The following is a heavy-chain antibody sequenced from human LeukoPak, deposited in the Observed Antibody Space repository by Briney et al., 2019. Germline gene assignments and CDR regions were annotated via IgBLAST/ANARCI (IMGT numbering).Heavy chain of an antibody. J-gene: IGHJ4*02. CDR3: ARPYCSGGSCVWRAYFDY. V-gene: IGHV1-2*02. D-gene: IGHD2-15*01. CDR2: INPNSGGT. Sequence: ASVKVSCKASGYTFTGYYMHWVRQAPGQGLEWMGWINPNSGGTNYAQKFQGRVTMTRDTSISTAYMELSRLRSDDTAVYYCARPYCSGGSCVWRAYFDYWGQGTLVTVSS. CDR1: GYTFTGYY.